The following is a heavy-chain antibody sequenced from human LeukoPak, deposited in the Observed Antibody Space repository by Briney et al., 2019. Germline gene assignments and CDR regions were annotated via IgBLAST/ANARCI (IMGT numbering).Heavy chain of an antibody. D-gene: IGHD3-22*01. CDR3: ARGSFYYDSSGHIFDS. J-gene: IGHJ4*02. V-gene: IGHV1-69*05. CDR1: GYTFTSYD. Sequence: SVKVSCKASGYTFTSYDFSWVRQAPGQGLEWMGDIIPIFGTANYAQKFQGRVTITTDESASTVYMELSSLRSEDTAVYFCARGSFYYDSSGHIFDSWGQGTLVTVSS. CDR2: IIPIFGTA.